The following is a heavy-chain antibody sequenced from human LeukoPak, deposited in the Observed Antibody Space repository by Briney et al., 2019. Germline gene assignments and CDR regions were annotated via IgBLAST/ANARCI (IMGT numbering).Heavy chain of an antibody. Sequence: ASVKVSCKASGYTFTGYYMHWVRQAPGQGLEWMGRINPNSGGTSYAQKFQGRVTMTRDTSTSTVYMELSSLRSEDTAVYYCARPIGDHENWFDPWGQGTLVTVSS. CDR1: GYTFTGYY. D-gene: IGHD4-17*01. V-gene: IGHV1-2*06. CDR3: ARPIGDHENWFDP. CDR2: INPNSGGT. J-gene: IGHJ5*02.